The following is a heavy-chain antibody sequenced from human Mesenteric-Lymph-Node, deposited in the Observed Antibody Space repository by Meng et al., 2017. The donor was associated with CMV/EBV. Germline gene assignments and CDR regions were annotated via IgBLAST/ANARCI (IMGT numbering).Heavy chain of an antibody. CDR1: GGSISTYY. CDR3: ARDGDEYSFDY. CDR2: IYYSGST. V-gene: IGHV4-59*01. D-gene: IGHD6-6*01. J-gene: IGHJ4*02. Sequence: SETLSLTCTVSGGSISTYYWSWIRQPPGKGLEWIGYIYYSGSTNYNPSLKSRLTISVDTSKNEFSLKLTSVNAADTAVYYCARDGDEYSFDYWGQGTLVTVSS.